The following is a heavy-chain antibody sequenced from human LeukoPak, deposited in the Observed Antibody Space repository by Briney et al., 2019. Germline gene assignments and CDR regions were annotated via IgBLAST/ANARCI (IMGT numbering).Heavy chain of an antibody. J-gene: IGHJ6*04. CDR2: ISSSSSYI. Sequence: PGGSLRISCATSGFTFSSYSLKWVRQAPGKGPELVPSISSSSSYIYYADSVKGRFTISRDNSKNTLYLQMNSLRAEDTAVYYCAKDREPTSYYYGSGATMDVWGKGTTLTVSS. CDR1: GFTFSSYS. D-gene: IGHD3-10*01. CDR3: AKDREPTSYYYGSGATMDV. V-gene: IGHV3-21*01.